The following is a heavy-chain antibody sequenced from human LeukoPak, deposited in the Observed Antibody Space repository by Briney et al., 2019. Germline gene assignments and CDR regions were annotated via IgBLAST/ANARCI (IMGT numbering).Heavy chain of an antibody. J-gene: IGHJ4*02. D-gene: IGHD5-18*01. Sequence: SGGSLRLSCVGSGFMFSNYWMSWVRQAPGKGLEWVAVISYDGSNKYYADSVKGRFTISRDNSKNTLYLQMNSLRAEDTAVYYCAKDPTAMVTGAVDYWGQGTLVTVSS. CDR3: AKDPTAMVTGAVDY. CDR1: GFMFSNYW. CDR2: ISYDGSNK. V-gene: IGHV3-30*18.